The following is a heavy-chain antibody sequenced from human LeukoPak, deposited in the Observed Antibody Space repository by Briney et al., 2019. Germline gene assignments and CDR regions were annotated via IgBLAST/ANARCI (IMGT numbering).Heavy chain of an antibody. V-gene: IGHV3-9*03. D-gene: IGHD1-1*01. J-gene: IGHJ6*03. Sequence: GGSLRLYCAACRLNFDDFAMHWHRPAPGQGLEWVSSTSWGGRSTGYAVSVKGRFTISRDSAMNSLYLQMKSLRDEDMALCYCAKDRGNSRYNYYIDVWGRGTTVTVSS. CDR3: AKDRGNSRYNYYIDV. CDR2: TSWGGRST. CDR1: RLNFDDFA.